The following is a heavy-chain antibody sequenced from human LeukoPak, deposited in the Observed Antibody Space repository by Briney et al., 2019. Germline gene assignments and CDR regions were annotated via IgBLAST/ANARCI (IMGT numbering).Heavy chain of an antibody. CDR1: GFTFSSYS. J-gene: IGHJ4*02. Sequence: GGSLRLSCAASGFTFSSYSMNWVRQAPGKGLEWVSSISSSSSYIYCADSVKGRFTISRDNAKNSLYLQMNSLRAEDTAVYYCAREGTFSPIDYWGQGTLVTVSS. V-gene: IGHV3-21*01. CDR3: AREGTFSPIDY. D-gene: IGHD1-1*01. CDR2: ISSSSSYI.